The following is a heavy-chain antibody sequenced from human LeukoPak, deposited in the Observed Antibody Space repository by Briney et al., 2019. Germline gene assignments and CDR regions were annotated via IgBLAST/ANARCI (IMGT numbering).Heavy chain of an antibody. CDR1: GYTFNSYG. Sequence: ASVKVSCKASGYTFNSYGISWVRQAPGQGLEWMGWISAYNGNTNYAQKLQGRVTMTTDTSTSTAYMELRSLRSDDTAVYYCARDGSGYYYADFDYWGQGTLVTVSS. CDR2: ISAYNGNT. V-gene: IGHV1-18*01. CDR3: ARDGSGYYYADFDY. J-gene: IGHJ4*02. D-gene: IGHD3-22*01.